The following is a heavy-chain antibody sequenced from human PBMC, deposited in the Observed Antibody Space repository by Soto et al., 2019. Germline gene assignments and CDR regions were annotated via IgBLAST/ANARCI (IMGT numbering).Heavy chain of an antibody. J-gene: IGHJ3*02. CDR1: GYTFTSYY. CDR2: IIPILGIA. Sequence: SVKVSCKASGYTFTSYYMHWVRQAPGQGLEWMGRIIPILGIANYAQKFQGRVTITADKSTSTAYMELSSLRSEDTAVYYCARFSSSGIGEGDAFDIWGQGTMVTVSS. V-gene: IGHV1-69*02. D-gene: IGHD6-13*01. CDR3: ARFSSSGIGEGDAFDI.